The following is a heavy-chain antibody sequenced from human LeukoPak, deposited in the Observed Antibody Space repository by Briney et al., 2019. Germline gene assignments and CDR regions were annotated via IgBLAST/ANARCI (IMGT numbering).Heavy chain of an antibody. CDR3: ARDKEAAVDFWSGYYPL. CDR1: GVIFSSYW. D-gene: IGHD3-3*01. J-gene: IGHJ4*02. V-gene: IGHV3-7*01. Sequence: GGSLRLSCAASGVIFSSYWMGWVRQAPGKGLEWVANIKRDGSERYYVDSVKGRFTISRDNAQNSLYLQMNSLRDEDTGVYYCARDKEAAVDFWSGYYPLWGQGTLVTVSS. CDR2: IKRDGSER.